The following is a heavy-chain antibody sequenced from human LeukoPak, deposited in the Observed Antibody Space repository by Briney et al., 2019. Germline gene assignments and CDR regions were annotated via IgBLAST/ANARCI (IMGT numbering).Heavy chain of an antibody. CDR2: IYYSGST. Sequence: PSQTLSLTSTVSGGSISSGYYYWSWIRQPPGKGLEWIGYIYYSGSTYYNPSLKSRITISVDTSKNQFSLKLSSVIAADTAVYYCARYCSGTDYYYYYMDVWGNGTTVTVSS. CDR3: ARYCSGTDYYYYYMDV. V-gene: IGHV4-30-4*08. CDR1: GGSISSGYYY. D-gene: IGHD2-15*01. J-gene: IGHJ6*03.